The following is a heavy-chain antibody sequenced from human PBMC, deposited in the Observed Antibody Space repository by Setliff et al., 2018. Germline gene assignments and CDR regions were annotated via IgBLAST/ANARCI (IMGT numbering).Heavy chain of an antibody. V-gene: IGHV1-69*05. D-gene: IGHD3-22*01. J-gene: IGHJ6*03. Sequence: SVKVSCKASGYTFRSYAMNWVQQAPGQGLQWMGWNNTMFGTTEYAQKFQGRVTIITDESTNTAFMQLSSLRSDDTAVYYCVREGVDSRSSTDYRYCMDVWGKGTTVTISS. CDR3: VREGVDSRSSTDYRYCMDV. CDR1: GYTFRSYA. CDR2: NNTMFGTT.